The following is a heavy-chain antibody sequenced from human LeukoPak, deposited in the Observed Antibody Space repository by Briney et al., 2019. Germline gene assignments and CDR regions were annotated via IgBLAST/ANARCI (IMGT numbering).Heavy chain of an antibody. J-gene: IGHJ4*02. CDR2: IKQDGSEK. CDR3: ARVPWERHFDY. Sequence: PGGSLRLSCAASGFTSSSHWMSWVRQAPGKGLEWVANIKQDGSEKYYVDSVKGRFTISRDNAKNSLYLQMNSLRAEDTAVYYCARVPWERHFDYWGQGTLVTVSS. D-gene: IGHD1-26*01. V-gene: IGHV3-7*01. CDR1: GFTSSSHW.